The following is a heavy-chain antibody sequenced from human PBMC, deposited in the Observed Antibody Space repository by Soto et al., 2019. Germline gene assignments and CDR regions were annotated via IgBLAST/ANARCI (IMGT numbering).Heavy chain of an antibody. CDR1: GLTFVTSA. Sequence: QVQLVQSGPEVKRPGTSVKVSCKASGLTFVTSAIHWLRQTRGHRLEWIGWIVVDTGNTDYAQKLQERVTITRDLSTSTTYVELSSLISEDTDLYFCAADLAPTDPLKWFSPWGQGTQVTVSS. CDR2: IVVDTGNT. CDR3: AADLAPTDPLKWFSP. J-gene: IGHJ5*02. V-gene: IGHV1-58*02. D-gene: IGHD1-1*01.